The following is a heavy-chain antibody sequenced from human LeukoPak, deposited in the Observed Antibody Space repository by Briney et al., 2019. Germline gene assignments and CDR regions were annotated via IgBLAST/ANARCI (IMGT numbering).Heavy chain of an antibody. V-gene: IGHV3-23*01. CDR1: GFTFKTNA. CDR3: AKDLHYWGCAY. J-gene: IGHJ4*02. D-gene: IGHD3-16*01. Sequence: GGSLRLSCTASGFTFKTNAMSWVRQAPGKGLEWVSGISDSGGSTFYADSVKGRFTISRDNSKNTLYLQMNSLRAEDTAIYYCAKDLHYWGCAYWGQGTLVTVSS. CDR2: ISDSGGST.